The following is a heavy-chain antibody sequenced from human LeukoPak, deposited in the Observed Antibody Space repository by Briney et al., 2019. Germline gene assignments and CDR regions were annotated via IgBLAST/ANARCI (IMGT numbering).Heavy chain of an antibody. Sequence: GGSLRLSCAASGFSFSGSAMHWVRQASGKGLEWVGRIRSKPNNYATVYAASVKGRFTISRDDSKNTAYLQMNSMKTEDTAVYYCARDVEMATIDWGQGTLVTVSS. J-gene: IGHJ4*02. CDR1: GFSFSGSA. D-gene: IGHD5-24*01. CDR3: ARDVEMATID. V-gene: IGHV3-73*01. CDR2: IRSKPNNYAT.